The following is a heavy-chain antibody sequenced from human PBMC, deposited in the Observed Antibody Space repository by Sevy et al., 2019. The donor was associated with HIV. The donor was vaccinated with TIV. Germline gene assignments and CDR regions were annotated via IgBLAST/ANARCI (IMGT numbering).Heavy chain of an antibody. V-gene: IGHV3-21*01. D-gene: IGHD3-22*01. J-gene: IGHJ4*02. CDR1: GFTFSTYN. CDR2: ITDSSNYI. CDR3: ARDRRTLNYYGSSGYNYYFDY. Sequence: GGSLRLSCAASGFTFSTYNMNWVRQAPGKGLEWVSSITDSSNYIYHADSVKGRFTIPRDNAKNSLYLQMNSLRAEDTAVYFCARDRRTLNYYGSSGYNYYFDYWGQGTLVTVSS.